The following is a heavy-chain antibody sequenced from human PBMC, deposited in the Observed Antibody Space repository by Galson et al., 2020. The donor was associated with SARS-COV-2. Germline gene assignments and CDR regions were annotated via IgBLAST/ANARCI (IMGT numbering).Heavy chain of an antibody. D-gene: IGHD2-2*01. J-gene: IGHJ4*02. CDR3: ARVLVFDLPAAPLDY. V-gene: IGHV3-48*02. Sequence: GGSLRLSCAASGFTFSSYSMNWVRQAPGKGLEWVSYISSSSSTIYYADSVKGRFTISRDNAKNSLYLQMNSLRDEDTAVYYCARVLVFDLPAAPLDYWGQGTLVTVSS. CDR2: ISSSSSTI. CDR1: GFTFSSYS.